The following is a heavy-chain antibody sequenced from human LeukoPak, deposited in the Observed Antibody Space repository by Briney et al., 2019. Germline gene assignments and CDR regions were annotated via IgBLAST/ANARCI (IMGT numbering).Heavy chain of an antibody. J-gene: IGHJ4*02. D-gene: IGHD6-13*01. Sequence: SETLSLTCTVSGGSISSSSYYWSWIRQPRGKGLEWIGSIYYSGSTYYNPSLKSRVTISVDTSKNQFSLKLSSVTAADTAVYYCARREVAAAGTDYWGQGTLVTVSS. V-gene: IGHV4-39*01. CDR2: IYYSGST. CDR3: ARREVAAAGTDY. CDR1: GGSISSSSYY.